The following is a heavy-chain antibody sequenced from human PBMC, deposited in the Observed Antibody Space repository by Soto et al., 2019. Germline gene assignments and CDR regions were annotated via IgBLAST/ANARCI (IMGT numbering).Heavy chain of an antibody. CDR3: AKDPHGDYLLNWFDP. CDR2: ISGSGGST. Sequence: EVQLLESGGGLVQPGGSLRLSCAASGFTFSSYAMSWVRQAPGKGLEWVSVISGSGGSTYYADSVKGRFTISRDNSKNTLYLQMNRLRAEDTAVYYWAKDPHGDYLLNWFDPWGQGTLVTVSS. CDR1: GFTFSSYA. V-gene: IGHV3-23*01. J-gene: IGHJ5*02. D-gene: IGHD4-17*01.